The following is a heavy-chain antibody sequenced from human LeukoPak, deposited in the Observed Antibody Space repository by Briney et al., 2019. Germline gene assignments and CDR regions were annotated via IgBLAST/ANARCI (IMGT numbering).Heavy chain of an antibody. CDR2: LSSGGGST. J-gene: IGHJ6*02. V-gene: IGHV3-23*01. Sequence: GGSLRLSCAASGFTFSSYWMHWVRQAPGKGLVWVSALSSGGGSTYYADSVKGRFTISRDNSKNTLYLQMNSLRAEDTAVYYCAKGPWMYSSGGYYYYGMDVWGQGTTVTVSS. CDR3: AKGPWMYSSGGYYYYGMDV. D-gene: IGHD6-19*01. CDR1: GFTFSSYW.